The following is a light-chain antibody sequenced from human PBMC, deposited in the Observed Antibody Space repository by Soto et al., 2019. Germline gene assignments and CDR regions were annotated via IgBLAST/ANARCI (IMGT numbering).Light chain of an antibody. CDR3: QQYDNLIT. Sequence: DIQMTQSPSSLSASLGDVFTISFRASQSISSYLNWYQQKPGKAPKLLIFDVSNLQTGVPSRFSGSGSGTDFTFTISSLQPEDIATYYCQQYDNLITFGQGTRLEIK. J-gene: IGKJ5*01. V-gene: IGKV1-33*01. CDR1: QSISSY. CDR2: DVS.